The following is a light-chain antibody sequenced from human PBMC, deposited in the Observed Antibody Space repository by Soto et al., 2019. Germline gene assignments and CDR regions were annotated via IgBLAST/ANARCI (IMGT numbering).Light chain of an antibody. Sequence: QSALTQPASVSGSPGQSITISCTGTSSDVGSYNLVSWYQQHPGKAPKLMIYEVSKRPSGVSNRFSGSKSGNTASLTISGLQAEYEADYYCCSYAGSSTWVFGTGTKVTVL. CDR2: EVS. CDR1: SSDVGSYNL. CDR3: CSYAGSSTWV. V-gene: IGLV2-23*02. J-gene: IGLJ1*01.